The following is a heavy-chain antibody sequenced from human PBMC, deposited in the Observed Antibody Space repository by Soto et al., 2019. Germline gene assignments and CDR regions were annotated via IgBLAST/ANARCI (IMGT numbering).Heavy chain of an antibody. V-gene: IGHV5-51*01. J-gene: IGHJ3*02. Sequence: GESLKISCKGSGYSFTSYWIGWVRQMPGKGLEWMGIIYPGDSDTRYSPSFQGQVTISRDDSKSIAHLQMNNLKTGDTAVYYCTRLPPENRGLDAFDIWGQGTMVTVSS. D-gene: IGHD3-10*01. CDR3: TRLPPENRGLDAFDI. CDR2: IYPGDSDT. CDR1: GYSFTSYW.